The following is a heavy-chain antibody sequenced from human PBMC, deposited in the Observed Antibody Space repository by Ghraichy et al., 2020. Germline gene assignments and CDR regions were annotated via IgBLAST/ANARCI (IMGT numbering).Heavy chain of an antibody. Sequence: ASVKVSCKASGYTFTSYAMHWVRQAPGQRLEWMGWINAGNGNTKYSQKFQGRVTITRDTSASTAYMELSSLRSEDTAVYYCAKEEGIYDYIWGSYNQGAFDIWGQGTMVTVSS. J-gene: IGHJ3*02. CDR2: INAGNGNT. D-gene: IGHD3-16*01. CDR3: AKEEGIYDYIWGSYNQGAFDI. V-gene: IGHV1-3*01. CDR1: GYTFTSYA.